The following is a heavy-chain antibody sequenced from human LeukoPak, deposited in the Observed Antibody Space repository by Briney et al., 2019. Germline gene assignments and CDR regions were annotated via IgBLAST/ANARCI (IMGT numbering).Heavy chain of an antibody. CDR3: AAGHIYYYDSSGYYRLDAFDI. CDR1: GFTFTSSA. V-gene: IGHV1-58*02. Sequence: SVKVSCKASGFTFTSSAMQWVRQARGQRLEWIGWIVVGSGNTNYAQKFQERVTITRDMSTSTAYMELSSLRSEDTAVYYCAAGHIYYYDSSGYYRLDAFDIWGQGTMVTVSS. CDR2: IVVGSGNT. J-gene: IGHJ3*02. D-gene: IGHD3-22*01.